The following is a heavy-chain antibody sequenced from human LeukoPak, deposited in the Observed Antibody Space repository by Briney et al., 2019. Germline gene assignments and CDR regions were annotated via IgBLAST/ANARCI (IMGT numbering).Heavy chain of an antibody. CDR1: GFTFSSHN. CDR2: IRYDGSNK. D-gene: IGHD3-10*01. V-gene: IGHV3-30*02. Sequence: GGSLRLSCAASGFTFSSHNMNWVRQAPGKGLEWVAFIRYDGSNKYYADSVKGRFTISRDNSKNTLYLQMNSLRAEDTAVYYCAKDGYYYGSGSYNYYYMDVWGKGTTVTISS. CDR3: AKDGYYYGSGSYNYYYMDV. J-gene: IGHJ6*03.